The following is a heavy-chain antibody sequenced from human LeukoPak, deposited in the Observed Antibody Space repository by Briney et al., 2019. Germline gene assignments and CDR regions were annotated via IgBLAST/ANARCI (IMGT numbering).Heavy chain of an antibody. D-gene: IGHD2-15*01. V-gene: IGHV3-30*02. J-gene: IGHJ6*03. CDR1: GFTFSSYG. CDR2: IRNDGTNK. CDR3: AKDHCSRGTCYYYYYMDV. Sequence: GGSLRLSCAASGFTFSSYGMHWVRRAPGKGLEWVAVIRNDGTNKYYADSVKGRFTISRDNSKNTVHLKMNSLRAEDTAVYYCAKDHCSRGTCYYYYYMDVWGKGTTVTVSS.